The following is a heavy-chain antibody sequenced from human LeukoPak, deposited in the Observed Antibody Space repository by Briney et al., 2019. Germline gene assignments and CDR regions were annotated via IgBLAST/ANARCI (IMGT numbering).Heavy chain of an antibody. D-gene: IGHD5-24*01. J-gene: IGHJ4*02. CDR2: ISGSGGST. Sequence: PGGSLRLSCAASGFTFSSYSMNWVRQAPGKGLEWVSAISGSGGSTYYADSVKGRFTISRDNSKNTLYLQMNSLRAEDTAVYYCAKDPGWDGYNYPDPGNHRFFDYWGQGTLVTVSS. CDR3: AKDPGWDGYNYPDPGNHRFFDY. V-gene: IGHV3-23*01. CDR1: GFTFSSYS.